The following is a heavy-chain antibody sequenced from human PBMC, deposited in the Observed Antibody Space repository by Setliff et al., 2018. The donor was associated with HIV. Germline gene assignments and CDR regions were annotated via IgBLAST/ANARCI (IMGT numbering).Heavy chain of an antibody. CDR3: ARGVVVAGNPYYFDY. CDR1: GYRFDEYG. J-gene: IGHJ4*02. Sequence: SVKVSRKASGYRFDEYGISWVRQAPGQGLEWMGGIIPVFGTANYAQKFQGRVTISADEVASTAYMELRSLRSEDTAVFYCARGVVVAGNPYYFDYWGQGTLVTVSS. D-gene: IGHD2-15*01. CDR2: IIPVFGTA. V-gene: IGHV1-69*13.